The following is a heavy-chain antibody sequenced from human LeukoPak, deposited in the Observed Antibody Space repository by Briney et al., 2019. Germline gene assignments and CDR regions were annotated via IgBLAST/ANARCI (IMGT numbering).Heavy chain of an antibody. CDR3: SRGRVSSSTWYSTYYYFFYMDF. CDR1: GGSISRRSYY. Sequence: SETLSLTCTVSGGSISRRSYYWGWIRQPPGKGLEWIGYVDHTGSTKFNPSLNGRVSISRDTSNNFFSLRLRSVTAADTAVYFCSRGRVSSSTWYSTYYYFFYMDFWGKGTTVTVSS. V-gene: IGHV4-61*03. J-gene: IGHJ6*03. CDR2: VDHTGST. D-gene: IGHD4-11*01.